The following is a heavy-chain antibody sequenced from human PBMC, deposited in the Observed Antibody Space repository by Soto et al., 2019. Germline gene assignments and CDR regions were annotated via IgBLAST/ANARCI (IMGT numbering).Heavy chain of an antibody. CDR2: FYHSGST. V-gene: IGHV4-31*11. CDR1: GGSLRSATYY. Sequence: SETLSLTCAVSGGSLRSATYYWSWIRQHPGKGLEWIGYFYHSGSTYYKPSLRSRVTISPDTSKNQFSLNLRSVTDADTAIYYCAREETGNDALDIWGQGTLVTVSS. J-gene: IGHJ3*02. CDR3: AREETGNDALDI. D-gene: IGHD1-1*01.